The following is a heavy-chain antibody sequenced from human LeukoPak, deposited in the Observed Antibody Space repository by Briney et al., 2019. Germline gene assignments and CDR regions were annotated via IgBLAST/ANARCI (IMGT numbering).Heavy chain of an antibody. D-gene: IGHD5-12*01. CDR3: AGTYSGYDLAWFAP. J-gene: IGHJ5*02. CDR1: GGSISSYY. CDR2: IYYSGST. V-gene: IGHV4-59*01. Sequence: PSETLSLTCTVSGGSISSYYWSWIRQPPGKGLEWIGYIYYSGSTNYNPSLKSRVTISVDTSKNQFSLKLSAVTAADTAVYSCAGTYSGYDLAWFAPWGQGTLVTVSS.